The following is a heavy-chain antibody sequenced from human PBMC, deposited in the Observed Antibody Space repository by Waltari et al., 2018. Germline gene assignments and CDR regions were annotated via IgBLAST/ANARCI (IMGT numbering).Heavy chain of an antibody. CDR3: AKDKSSFDI. CDR2: IYSGGST. V-gene: IGHV3-23*03. CDR1: GFTFSSYA. J-gene: IGHJ3*02. D-gene: IGHD1-26*01. Sequence: EVQLLESGGGLVQPGGSLRLSCAASGFTFSSYAMSWVRQAPGKGLEWVSVIYSGGSTYYADSVKGRFTISRDNSKNTLYLQMNSLRAEDTAVYYCAKDKSSFDIWGQGTMVTVSS.